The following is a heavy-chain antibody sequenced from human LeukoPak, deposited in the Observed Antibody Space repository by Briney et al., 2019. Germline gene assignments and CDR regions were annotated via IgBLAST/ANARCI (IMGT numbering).Heavy chain of an antibody. J-gene: IGHJ4*02. CDR1: GFTFSSYW. D-gene: IGHD6-13*01. CDR2: IKKDGSEK. V-gene: IGHV3-7*04. CDR3: ARGVSWTFDN. Sequence: GGSLRLSCADSGFTFSSYWMSWVRQAPGKGLEWVANIKKDGSEKYYVDSVKGRFAVFRDNAKNSLSLQMSILRLEDTAVYYCARGVSWTFDNWGRGALVIVSS.